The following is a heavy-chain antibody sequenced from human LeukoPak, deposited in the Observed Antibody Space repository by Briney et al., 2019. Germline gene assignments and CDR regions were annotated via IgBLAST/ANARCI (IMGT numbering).Heavy chain of an antibody. CDR2: IWYDGTNK. D-gene: IGHD4-17*01. J-gene: IGHJ5*02. V-gene: IGHV3-33*01. CDR3: ARATVTRWFDP. CDR1: GFAFSSFG. Sequence: PGRSLILSCAASGFAFSSFGMHWVRQAPGKGLEWVAVIWYDGTNKYYADSVKGRFTISRDNSKNTLYLQMNSLRAEDTAVYYCARATVTRWFDPWGQGTLVTVSS.